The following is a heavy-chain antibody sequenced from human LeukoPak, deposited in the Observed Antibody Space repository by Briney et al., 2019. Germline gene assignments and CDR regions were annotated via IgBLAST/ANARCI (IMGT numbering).Heavy chain of an antibody. CDR2: INPNRGGT. Sequence: ASVKVSCKASGYTFTGYYMHWVRQAPGQGLEWMGWINPNRGGTKYAQKFQGRVTMTRDTSISTAYMELSRLRSDDTAVYYCARVPKYYDFWSGYLDYWGQGTLVTVSS. CDR3: ARVPKYYDFWSGYLDY. J-gene: IGHJ4*02. CDR1: GYTFTGYY. V-gene: IGHV1-2*02. D-gene: IGHD3-3*01.